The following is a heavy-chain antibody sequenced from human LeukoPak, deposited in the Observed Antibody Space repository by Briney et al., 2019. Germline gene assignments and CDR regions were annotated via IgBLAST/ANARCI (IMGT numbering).Heavy chain of an antibody. CDR2: IDPEDGET. Sequence: ASVKVSCKVSGYTLTELSLHRVRPAPGKGREWMGRIDPEDGETIYARKFQGRVTMTEDTSTDTAYMELSSLRSEDTAVYFCAVSLTTGGYYGMDVWGQGTTVTVSS. V-gene: IGHV1-24*01. CDR3: AVSLTTGGYYGMDV. CDR1: GYTLTELS. J-gene: IGHJ6*02. D-gene: IGHD1-1*01.